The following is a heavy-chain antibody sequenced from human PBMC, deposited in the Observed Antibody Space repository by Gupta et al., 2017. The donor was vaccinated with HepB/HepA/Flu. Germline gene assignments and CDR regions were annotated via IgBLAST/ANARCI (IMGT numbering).Heavy chain of an antibody. V-gene: IGHV2-5*02. CDR3: AHWQSGYFEYNWFDH. D-gene: IGHD3-22*01. CDR1: GFSLNTSGVG. Sequence: QITLTESSPTLVKPTQTLTLTCTFSGFSLNTSGVGVGWIRQPPGKALEWFALHYWDDDKRYSPSLKSRLTSTKDTSKNQVVLMMANMDPVDTATYYCAHWQSGYFEYNWFDHWGQGTRVTVSS. J-gene: IGHJ5*02. CDR2: HYWDDDK.